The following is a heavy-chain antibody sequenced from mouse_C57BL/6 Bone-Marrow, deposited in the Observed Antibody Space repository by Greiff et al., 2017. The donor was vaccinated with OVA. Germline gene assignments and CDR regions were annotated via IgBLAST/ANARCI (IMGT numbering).Heavy chain of an antibody. V-gene: IGHV14-3*01. J-gene: IGHJ4*01. D-gene: IGHD1-1*01. CDR2: IDPANDNT. CDR1: GFNIKNTY. CDR3: ARGYFGSSFYAMDY. Sequence: VQLQQSVAELVRPGASVKLSCTASGFNIKNTYMHWVKQRPEQGLEWIGRIDPANDNTKYAPKFQGKATMTADTSSNTAYLQLSSLSSEDTAVYCCARGYFGSSFYAMDYWGQGTSVTVSS.